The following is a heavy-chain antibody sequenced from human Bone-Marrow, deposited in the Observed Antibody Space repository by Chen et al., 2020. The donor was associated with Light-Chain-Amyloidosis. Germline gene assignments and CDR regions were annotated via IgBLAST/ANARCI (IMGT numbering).Heavy chain of an antibody. CDR1: GFTFSSQP. Sequence: EVQLLESGGGLVQPGGSLRLSCAASGFTFSSQPMSWVRQAPGKGREWVSGISDRGSNTYYADSMEGRFTVSRDNSKNTLHLQMNSLGAEDTAVYYCAKWDWNTNYFDDWGQGTLVTVSS. CDR3: AKWDWNTNYFDD. D-gene: IGHD1-1*01. J-gene: IGHJ4*02. CDR2: ISDRGSNT. V-gene: IGHV3-23*01.